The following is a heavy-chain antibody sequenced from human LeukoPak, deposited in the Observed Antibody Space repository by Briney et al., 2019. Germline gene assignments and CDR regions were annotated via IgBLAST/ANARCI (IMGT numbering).Heavy chain of an antibody. D-gene: IGHD6-19*01. CDR3: ATPMPGYSSGSPPDY. CDR1: GFTFSSYA. J-gene: IGHJ4*02. V-gene: IGHV3-23*01. Sequence: GGSLRPSCAASGFTFSSYAMSWVRQAPGKGLEWVSAISGSGGSTYYADSVKGRFTISRDNSKNTLYLQMNSLRAEDTAVYYCATPMPGYSSGSPPDYWGQGTLVTVSS. CDR2: ISGSGGST.